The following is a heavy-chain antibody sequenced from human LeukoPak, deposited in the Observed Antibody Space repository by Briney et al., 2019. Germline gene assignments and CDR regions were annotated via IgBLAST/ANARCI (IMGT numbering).Heavy chain of an antibody. D-gene: IGHD5-18*01. CDR1: GFTFNTYD. J-gene: IGHJ3*02. CDR2: INAAGRT. CDR3: ARTSKVTRAMDI. V-gene: IGHV3-13*01. Sequence: GGSLRLSCEASGFTFNTYDLHWVRQDIGKGLEWISNINAAGRTFYSGSVTGRFTISRENARNSLYLQMNNVRVGDTAVYYCARTSKVTRAMDIWGQGTVVIVSS.